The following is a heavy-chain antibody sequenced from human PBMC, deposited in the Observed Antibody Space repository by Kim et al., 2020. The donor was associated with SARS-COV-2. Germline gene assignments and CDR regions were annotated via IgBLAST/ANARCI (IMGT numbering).Heavy chain of an antibody. J-gene: IGHJ4*02. Sequence: TSYAQKFQGRVTMTRNTSISTAYMELSSLRSEDTAVYYCARGRSSAMVDYWGQGTLVTVSS. D-gene: IGHD5-18*01. V-gene: IGHV1-8*01. CDR3: ARGRSSAMVDY. CDR2: T.